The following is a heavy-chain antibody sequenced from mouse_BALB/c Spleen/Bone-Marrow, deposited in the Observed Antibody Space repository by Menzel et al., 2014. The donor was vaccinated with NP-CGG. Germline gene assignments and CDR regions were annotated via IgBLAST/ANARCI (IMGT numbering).Heavy chain of an antibody. CDR1: GYTFTDYA. Sequence: QVQLQQSGPEQVRPGVSVKISCKGSGYTFTDYAMHWVKQSHAKSLEWIGVISTYSGNTNYNQKFKGKATMTVDKSSSAAYMELARLTSEDSAIYYCARSGYGYDWFAYWGQGTLVTVSA. CDR3: ARSGYGYDWFAY. D-gene: IGHD2-2*01. V-gene: IGHV1-67*01. CDR2: ISTYSGNT. J-gene: IGHJ3*01.